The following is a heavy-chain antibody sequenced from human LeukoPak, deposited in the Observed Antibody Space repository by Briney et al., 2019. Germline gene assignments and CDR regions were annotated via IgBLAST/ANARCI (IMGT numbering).Heavy chain of an antibody. CDR3: ARDPITIFGVGRSDY. V-gene: IGHV3-66*01. CDR1: GFTVSSNY. J-gene: IGHJ4*02. D-gene: IGHD3-3*01. Sequence: PGGSLRLSRAASGFTVSSNYMSWVRQAPGKGLEWVSVIYSGGSTCYADSVKGRFTISRDNSKNTLYLQMNSLRAEDTAVYYCARDPITIFGVGRSDYWGQGTLVTVSS. CDR2: IYSGGST.